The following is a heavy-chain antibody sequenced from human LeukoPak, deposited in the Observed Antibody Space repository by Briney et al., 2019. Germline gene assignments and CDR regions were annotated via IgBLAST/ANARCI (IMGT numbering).Heavy chain of an antibody. D-gene: IGHD3-10*01. CDR2: IIPILGIA. Sequence: GASVKVSCKASGGTFNSYAISWVRQAPGQGLEWMGRIIPILGIANYAQKFQGRVTITADKSTSTAYMELSSLRSEDTAVYYCARNYGSGSPLNWFDPWGQGTLVTVSS. J-gene: IGHJ5*02. V-gene: IGHV1-69*04. CDR1: GGTFNSYA. CDR3: ARNYGSGSPLNWFDP.